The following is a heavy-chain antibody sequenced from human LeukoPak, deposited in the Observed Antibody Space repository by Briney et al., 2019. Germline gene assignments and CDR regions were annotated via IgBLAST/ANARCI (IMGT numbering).Heavy chain of an antibody. CDR2: IYPGNSNY. J-gene: IGHJ4*02. V-gene: IGHV5-51*07. CDR1: GSIFSDFW. Sequence: GASLQISCEGSGSIFSDFWIAWGHPLPKKRLGLMGIIYPGNSNYKYSPSFQGQVTISADKSISTAYLQWSSLKASDTAMYYCAIQWGYGGYDYWGQGTLVTVSS. D-gene: IGHD5-12*01. CDR3: AIQWGYGGYDY.